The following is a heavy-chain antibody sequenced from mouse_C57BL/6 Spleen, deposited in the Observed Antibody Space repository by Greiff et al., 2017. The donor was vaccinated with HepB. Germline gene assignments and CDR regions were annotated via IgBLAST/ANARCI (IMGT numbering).Heavy chain of an antibody. CDR2: ILPGSGST. J-gene: IGHJ1*03. CDR3: ARRSTMIKAWYFDV. CDR1: GYTFTGYW. Sequence: QVTLKVSGAELMKPGASVKLSCKATGYTFTGYWIEWVKQRPGHGLEWIGEILPGSGSTNYNEKFKGKATFTADTSSNTAYMQLSSLTTEDSAIYYCARRSTMIKAWYFDVWGTGTTVTVSS. V-gene: IGHV1-9*01. D-gene: IGHD2-4*01.